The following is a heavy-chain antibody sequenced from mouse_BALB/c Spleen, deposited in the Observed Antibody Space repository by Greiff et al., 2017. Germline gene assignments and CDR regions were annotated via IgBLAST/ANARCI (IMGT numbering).Heavy chain of an antibody. D-gene: IGHD1-1*01. V-gene: IGHV2-9*02. CDR1: GFSLTSYG. Sequence: QVQLQQSGPGLVAPSQSLSITCTVSGFSLTSYGVHWVRQPPGKGLEWLGVIWAGGSTNYNSALMSRLSISKDNSKSQVFLKMNSLQTDDTAMYYCARDHDYYGSSSDYWGQGTTLTVSS. CDR3: ARDHDYYGSSSDY. CDR2: IWAGGST. J-gene: IGHJ2*01.